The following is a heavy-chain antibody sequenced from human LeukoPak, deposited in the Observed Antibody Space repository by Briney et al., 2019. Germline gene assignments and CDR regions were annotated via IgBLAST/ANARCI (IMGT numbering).Heavy chain of an antibody. D-gene: IGHD3-16*01. Sequence: GESLKISCKGSVYTFSNYWIGWVRQMPGKGLEWMGIIYPGDSDTRYSPSFQGQVTISADKSITTAYLQWRSLKASDTAIHYCARHTLERRKDNAFDIWGQGTMITVSS. V-gene: IGHV5-51*01. CDR3: ARHTLERRKDNAFDI. CDR1: VYTFSNYW. J-gene: IGHJ3*02. CDR2: IYPGDSDT.